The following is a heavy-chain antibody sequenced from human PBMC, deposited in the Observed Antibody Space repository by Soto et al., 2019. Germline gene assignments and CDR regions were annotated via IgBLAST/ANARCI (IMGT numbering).Heavy chain of an antibody. V-gene: IGHV3-48*02. CDR2: TGTRRKYT. Sequence: GGSLRLSXAASGYALRDYSMNWVRQAPGKGLEWVSYTGTRRKYTFYADSVRGRFTISRDDARNSVYLQLNSLRDEDTAVYYCVRDRDWAFDIWGQGTMVTVSS. D-gene: IGHD3-9*01. J-gene: IGHJ3*02. CDR3: VRDRDWAFDI. CDR1: GYALRDYS.